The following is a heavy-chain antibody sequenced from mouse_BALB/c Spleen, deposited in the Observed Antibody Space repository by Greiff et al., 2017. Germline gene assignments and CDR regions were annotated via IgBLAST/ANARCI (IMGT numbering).Heavy chain of an antibody. J-gene: IGHJ4*01. CDR2: ISSGGST. CDR1: GFTFSSYA. CDR3: ARGKNKYGNFGAMDY. D-gene: IGHD2-10*02. Sequence: EVQGVESGGGLVKPGGSLKLSCAASGFTFSSYAMSWVRQTPEKRLEWVASISSGGSTYYPDSVKGRFTISRDNARNILYLQMSSLRSEDTAMYYCARGKNKYGNFGAMDYWGQGTSVTVSS. V-gene: IGHV5-6-5*01.